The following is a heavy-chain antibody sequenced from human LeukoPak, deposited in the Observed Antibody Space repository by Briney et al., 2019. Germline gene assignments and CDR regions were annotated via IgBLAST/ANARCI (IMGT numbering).Heavy chain of an antibody. CDR2: INHSGST. CDR1: GESFSGYY. CDR3: ARSPMVRGVTHFDY. V-gene: IGHV4-34*01. D-gene: IGHD3-10*01. Sequence: SETLSLTCAVYGESFSGYYWSWIRQSPGKGLEWIGEINHSGSTNYNPSLKSRVTISVDTSKNQFSLKLSSVTAADTAVYYCARSPMVRGVTHFDYWGQGTLVTVSS. J-gene: IGHJ4*02.